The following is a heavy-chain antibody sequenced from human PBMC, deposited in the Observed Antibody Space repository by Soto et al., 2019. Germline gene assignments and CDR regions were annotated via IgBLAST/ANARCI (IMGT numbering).Heavy chain of an antibody. Sequence: PSETLSLTCTVSGGSISSGGFFWNWIRQHPGKGLEWIGYIYYTGGTDYNPSPKSRVTISRDTSKNHLSLILGSVTAADTAMYYCARSTGTYFDYWGQGTPVTVSS. D-gene: IGHD1-1*01. CDR3: ARSTGTYFDY. CDR1: GGSISSGGFF. J-gene: IGHJ4*02. V-gene: IGHV4-31*03. CDR2: IYYTGGT.